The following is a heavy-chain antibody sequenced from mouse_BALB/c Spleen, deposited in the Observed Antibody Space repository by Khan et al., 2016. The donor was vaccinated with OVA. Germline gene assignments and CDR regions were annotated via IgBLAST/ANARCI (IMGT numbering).Heavy chain of an antibody. J-gene: IGHJ3*01. Sequence: VQLQQSGPELVKPGASVKMSCKASGYTFTNYIIHWVKQKPGQGLEWIGYITPYNDGTKYNEKFKGKATLTSDKSSSTAYMELSGLTSEDSAVYCCARGYGSSVWFAYWGQGTLVTVSA. CDR2: ITPYNDGT. CDR3: ARGYGSSVWFAY. D-gene: IGHD1-1*01. V-gene: IGHV1S136*01. CDR1: GYTFTNYI.